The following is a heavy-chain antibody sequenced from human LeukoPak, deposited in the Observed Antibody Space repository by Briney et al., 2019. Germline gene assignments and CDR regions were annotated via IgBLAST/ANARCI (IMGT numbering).Heavy chain of an antibody. D-gene: IGHD6-19*01. V-gene: IGHV7-4-1*02. Sequence: ASVKDSCKASGYTFTSYAMNWVRPAPGQGVEGMGWINTNAGNLTYAQGFSGGFVFSLETSVSTPYLQISSLKAEETAVFYCVADTRRIAVAEYWGQGTLVTVSS. CDR3: VADTRRIAVAEY. CDR2: INTNAGNL. J-gene: IGHJ4*02. CDR1: GYTFTSYA.